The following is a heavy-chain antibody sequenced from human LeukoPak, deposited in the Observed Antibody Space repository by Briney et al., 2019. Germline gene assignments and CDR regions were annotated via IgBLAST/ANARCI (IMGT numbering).Heavy chain of an antibody. J-gene: IGHJ6*02. CDR1: GLSGSYA. V-gene: IGHV3-33*01. Sequence: GSLRLSCAASGLSGSYALHWVRQAPGKGLEWVALLWYDGDRKYCADSVKGRCTISGDQSKNTLYLQLNSLRVEDTGVYYCARGEIKMLGYNDYYYAMDVWGQGTTVTVSS. CDR3: ARGEIKMLGYNDYYYAMDV. D-gene: IGHD5-24*01. CDR2: LWYDGDRK.